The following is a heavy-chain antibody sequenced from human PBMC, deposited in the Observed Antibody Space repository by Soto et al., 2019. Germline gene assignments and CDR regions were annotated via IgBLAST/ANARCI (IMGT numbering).Heavy chain of an antibody. CDR2: IRGSDGST. V-gene: IGHV3-23*01. CDR3: TKGGHLDY. CDR1: GFPFSSYD. D-gene: IGHD3-10*01. J-gene: IGHJ4*02. Sequence: EVQVLESGGELVQPGGSLRLSCAASGFPFSSYDMSWVRQAPGKGLDWVSVIRGSDGSTYYANSVKGRFTISRDNSKNPLFLQMNSLRAEDTAIYYCTKGGHLDYWGPGTLVTVSS.